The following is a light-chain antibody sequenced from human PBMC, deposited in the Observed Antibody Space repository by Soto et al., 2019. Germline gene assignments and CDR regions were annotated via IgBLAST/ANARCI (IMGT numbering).Light chain of an antibody. CDR2: AAS. CDR1: QSVSNN. Sequence: EIVMTQSPAILSVSPGERPTLSCRASQSVSNNLGWYQQKPGQAPKFLIYAASSRAAGISARFSGSGSGTEFTLTISSLQSEDFAFYYCQQYDNWPLTFGGGTKVEIK. CDR3: QQYDNWPLT. J-gene: IGKJ4*01. V-gene: IGKV3-15*01.